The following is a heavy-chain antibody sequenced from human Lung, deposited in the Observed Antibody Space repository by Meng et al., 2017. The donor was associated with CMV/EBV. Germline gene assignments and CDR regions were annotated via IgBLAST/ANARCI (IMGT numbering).Heavy chain of an antibody. CDR2: IKSRRNGGST. CDR3: STDSSSWQIYHYYGMDV. J-gene: IGHJ6*02. D-gene: IGHD3-22*01. V-gene: IGHV3-15*01. CDR1: GFTFNYDW. Sequence: GGSLRLSCAASGFTFNYDWMNWVRRAPGQGLEWVGRIKSRRNGGSTDIAAPVKGRFSISRDDSKKTVYLQMDSLKNEDTAVYFCSTDSSSWQIYHYYGMDVWGQGXTVTVSS.